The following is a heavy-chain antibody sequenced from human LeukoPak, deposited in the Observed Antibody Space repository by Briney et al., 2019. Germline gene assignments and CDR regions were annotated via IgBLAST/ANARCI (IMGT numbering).Heavy chain of an antibody. V-gene: IGHV3-33*01. D-gene: IGHD6-19*01. CDR1: GFTFSSYG. CDR3: AREGDSSGWWLDYYYGMDV. CDR2: IWYDGSNK. J-gene: IGHJ6*02. Sequence: PGRSLRLSCAASGFTFSSYGMHWVRQAPGKGLEWVAVIWYDGSNKYYADSVKDRFTISRDNSKNTLYLQMNSLRAEDTAVYYCAREGDSSGWWLDYYYGMDVWGQGTTVTVSS.